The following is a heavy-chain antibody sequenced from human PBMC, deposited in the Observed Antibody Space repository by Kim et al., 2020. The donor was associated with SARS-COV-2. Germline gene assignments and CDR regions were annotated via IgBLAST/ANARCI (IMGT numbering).Heavy chain of an antibody. CDR3: ARVPSIVVVTASDY. D-gene: IGHD2-21*02. Sequence: AQKLQGRVTMTTDTSTSTAYMELRSLRSDDTAVYYCARVPSIVVVTASDYWGQGTLVTVSS. J-gene: IGHJ4*02. V-gene: IGHV1-18*01.